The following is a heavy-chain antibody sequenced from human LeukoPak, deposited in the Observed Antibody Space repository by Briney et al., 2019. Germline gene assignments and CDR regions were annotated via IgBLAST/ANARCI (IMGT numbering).Heavy chain of an antibody. Sequence: SETLSLTCTVSGGSISSYYWSWIRQPPGKGLEWIGYIYYSGSTNYNPSLKSRVTISVDTSKNQFSLKLSSVTAADTAVYYCASFKYYFDYWGQGTLVTVSS. CDR3: ASFKYYFDY. J-gene: IGHJ4*02. CDR1: GGSISSYY. CDR2: IYYSGST. V-gene: IGHV4-59*01.